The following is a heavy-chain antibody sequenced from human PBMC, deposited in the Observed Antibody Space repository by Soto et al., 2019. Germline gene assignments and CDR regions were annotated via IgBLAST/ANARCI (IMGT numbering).Heavy chain of an antibody. CDR3: ARDASSGGMDV. V-gene: IGHV4-59*01. CDR1: GGSIINYY. D-gene: IGHD3-10*01. J-gene: IGHJ6*02. Sequence: ERLCRTCPVSGGSIINYYWSWVRQSPGKGLEWIAYISYTGSTNYNPSLKSRVTISVDTSKNQFSLNLTSVTAADSAVYYCARDASSGGMDVWGQGTKVTVYS. CDR2: ISYTGST.